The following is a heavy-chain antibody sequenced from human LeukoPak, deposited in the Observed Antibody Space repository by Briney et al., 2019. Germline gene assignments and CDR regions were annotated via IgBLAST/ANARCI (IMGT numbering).Heavy chain of an antibody. CDR1: GFTFSNYW. V-gene: IGHV3-30*18. CDR3: AKDRDRYCSGGSCWRLDY. D-gene: IGHD2-15*01. J-gene: IGHJ4*02. CDR2: ISYDGSNK. Sequence: GGSLRLSCAAYGFTFSNYWMHWVRQAPGKGLEWVAVISYDGSNKYYADSVKGRFTISRDNSKNTLYLQMNSLRAEDTAVYYCAKDRDRYCSGGSCWRLDYWGQGTLVTVSS.